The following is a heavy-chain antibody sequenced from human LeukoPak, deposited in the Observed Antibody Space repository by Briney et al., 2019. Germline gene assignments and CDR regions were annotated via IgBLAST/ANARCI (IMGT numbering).Heavy chain of an antibody. CDR2: IIPIFGTA. V-gene: IGHV1-69*05. D-gene: IGHD2-2*01. Sequence: SAKVSCKASGGTFSSYAISWVRQAPGQGLEWIGGIIPIFGTANYAQKFQGRVTITTDESTSTAYMELSSLRSEDTAVYYCARSPSPKYGIVVVPAAMGLPLYYYYMDVWGKGTTVTVSS. CDR1: GGTFSSYA. CDR3: ARSPSPKYGIVVVPAAMGLPLYYYYMDV. J-gene: IGHJ6*03.